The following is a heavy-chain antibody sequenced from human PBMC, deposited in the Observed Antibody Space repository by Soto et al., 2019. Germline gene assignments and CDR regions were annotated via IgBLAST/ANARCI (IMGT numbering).Heavy chain of an antibody. CDR1: GFTFSSYG. Sequence: GSLRLSCAASGFTFSSYGMHWVRQAPGKGLEWVAVISYDGSNKYYADSVKGRFTISRDNSKNTLYLQMNSLRAEDTAVYYCAKDIGYSGYERYYYYYYYMDVWGKGTTVTVSS. CDR3: AKDIGYSGYERYYYYYYYMDV. V-gene: IGHV3-30*18. CDR2: ISYDGSNK. D-gene: IGHD5-12*01. J-gene: IGHJ6*03.